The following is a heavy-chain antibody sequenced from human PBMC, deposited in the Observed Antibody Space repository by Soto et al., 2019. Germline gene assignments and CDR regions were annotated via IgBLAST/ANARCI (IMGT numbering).Heavy chain of an antibody. D-gene: IGHD3-10*01. Sequence: PGGSLRLSCGTSGFTFSSYAMNWVRQAPGKGLEWVSYISGGGGATYYADSVKGRFTISRDNSKNTLYLQLNSLRAADTAIYYCAKEYFPSGSDTHFDYWGQGTLVTVS. J-gene: IGHJ4*02. V-gene: IGHV3-23*01. CDR2: ISGGGGAT. CDR1: GFTFSSYA. CDR3: AKEYFPSGSDTHFDY.